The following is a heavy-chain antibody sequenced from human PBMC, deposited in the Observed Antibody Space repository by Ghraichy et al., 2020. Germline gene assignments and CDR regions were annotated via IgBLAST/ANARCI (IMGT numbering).Heavy chain of an antibody. Sequence: GESLRLSCVGSGFTFSSYDMNWVRQSPGKGLEWVSYISSSSRNKFYADSVKGRFTISRDNAQKSLSLQMDSLRDEDTAIYYCARASTVVRFYYYDGMDVWGQGTTVTVSS. D-gene: IGHD4-23*01. CDR2: ISSSSRNK. CDR1: GFTFSSYD. J-gene: IGHJ6*02. V-gene: IGHV3-48*02. CDR3: ARASTVVRFYYYDGMDV.